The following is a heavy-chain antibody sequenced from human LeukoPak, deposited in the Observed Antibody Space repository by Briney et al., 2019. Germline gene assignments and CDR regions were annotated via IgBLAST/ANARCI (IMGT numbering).Heavy chain of an antibody. CDR3: ARDQREQLFAY. D-gene: IGHD1-26*01. CDR2: IKPNSGGT. V-gene: IGHV1-2*06. Sequence: GASVKVSCKASGYTFTGYYIHWVRQAPGQGLEWMGRIKPNSGGTNYAQKFQGRVTMTRDTSISTVYMELSRLTSDYAAVFFCARDQREQLFAYGGQGPLVTASS. J-gene: IGHJ4*02. CDR1: GYTFTGYY.